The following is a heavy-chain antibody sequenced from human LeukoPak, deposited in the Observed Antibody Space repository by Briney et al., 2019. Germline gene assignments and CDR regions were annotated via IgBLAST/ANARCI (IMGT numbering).Heavy chain of an antibody. CDR1: GYTFTCYY. J-gene: IGHJ4*02. V-gene: IGHV1-2*02. CDR3: ARSRYGSGSYCFGY. CDR2: INPNSGGT. Sequence: GASVKVSCKASGYTFTCYYMHWVRQAPGQGLEWMGWINPNSGGTNYAQKFQGRVTMTRDTSISTAYMELSRLRSDDTAVYYCARSRYGSGSYCFGYWGQGTLVTVSS. D-gene: IGHD3-10*01.